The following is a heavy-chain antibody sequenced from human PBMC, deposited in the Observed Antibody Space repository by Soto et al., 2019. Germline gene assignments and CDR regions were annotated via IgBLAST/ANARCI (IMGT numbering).Heavy chain of an antibody. CDR1: GGTFSSYA. V-gene: IGHV1-69*13. Sequence: ASVKVSCKASGGTFSSYAISWVRQAPGQGLEWMGGIIPIFGTANYAQKFQGRVTVTADESTSTAYMELSSLRSEDTAVYYCASYRGRDYYYYGMDVWGQGTTVTVSS. J-gene: IGHJ6*02. D-gene: IGHD1-26*01. CDR3: ASYRGRDYYYYGMDV. CDR2: IIPIFGTA.